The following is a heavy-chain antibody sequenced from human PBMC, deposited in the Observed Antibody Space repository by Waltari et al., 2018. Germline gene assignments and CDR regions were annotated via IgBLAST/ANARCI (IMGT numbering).Heavy chain of an antibody. V-gene: IGHV4-34*01. CDR2: INHSGST. CDR3: AKPGIAAAGSPYDAFDI. D-gene: IGHD6-13*01. Sequence: QVQLQQWGAGLLKPSETLSLTCAVYGGSFSGYYWSWIRQPPGKGLEWIGEINHSGSTNYNPSLKSRVTISVDTSKNQCSLKLSSVTAADTAVYYCAKPGIAAAGSPYDAFDIWGQGTMVTVSS. J-gene: IGHJ3*02. CDR1: GGSFSGYY.